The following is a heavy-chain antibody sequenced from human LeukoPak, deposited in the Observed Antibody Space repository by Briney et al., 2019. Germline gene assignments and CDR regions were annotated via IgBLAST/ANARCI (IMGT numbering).Heavy chain of an antibody. D-gene: IGHD3-10*01. Sequence: SETLSLTCTVSGDSISTYYWTWIRQPPGKGLEWIGYISYTGSTNYNPSLKSRVTISVDTSKNQFSLKLSSVTAADTAVYYCAGGVTIVRGTSKHFDYWGQGTLVTVSS. CDR1: GDSISTYY. CDR2: ISYTGST. J-gene: IGHJ4*02. CDR3: AGGVTIVRGTSKHFDY. V-gene: IGHV4-59*01.